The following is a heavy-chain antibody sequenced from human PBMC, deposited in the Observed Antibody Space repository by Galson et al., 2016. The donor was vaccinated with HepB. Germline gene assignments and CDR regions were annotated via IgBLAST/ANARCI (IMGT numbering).Heavy chain of an antibody. D-gene: IGHD1-26*01. CDR2: IWSDENNR. CDR1: RFIFSDSW. J-gene: IGHJ1*01. CDR3: ATEGLIGGTYSYFQH. V-gene: IGHV3-33*08. Sequence: SLRLSCAASRFIFSDSWMSWVRQAPGKGLEWVAIIWSDENNRYYADSVKGRFTISRDNSKNTVFLEMNSLKAEDTAVYFCATEGLIGGTYSYFQHWGPGTLVTVSP.